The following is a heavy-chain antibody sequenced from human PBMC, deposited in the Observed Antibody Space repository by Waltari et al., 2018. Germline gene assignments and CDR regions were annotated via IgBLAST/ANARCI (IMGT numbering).Heavy chain of an antibody. Sequence: QVQLQESGPGLVKPSQTLSLTCTVSGGSIRSGSHSWSWIRHPAGKGLEWIGRIYTSGSTNYNTSIKSRVTISVDTSKNQFSLKLSSVTAADTAVYYCARDQPGRDGYNSEAFDIWGQGTMVTVSS. CDR1: GGSIRSGSHS. CDR2: IYTSGST. J-gene: IGHJ3*02. CDR3: ARDQPGRDGYNSEAFDI. D-gene: IGHD5-12*01. V-gene: IGHV4-61*02.